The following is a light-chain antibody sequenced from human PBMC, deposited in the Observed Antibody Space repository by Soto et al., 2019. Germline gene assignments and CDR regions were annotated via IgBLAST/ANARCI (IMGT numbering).Light chain of an antibody. J-gene: IGKJ4*01. CDR1: QSVGSN. CDR3: QQYNDWPLT. CDR2: GAS. V-gene: IGKV3-15*01. Sequence: IVLTQSPATLSVSPGERATLCCRASQSVGSNLAWYQQKPGQAPRLLIYGASTRDTGIPPRFSGSGSGTEFTLTISSLQSEDFAVYYCQQYNDWPLTFGGGTKVDIK.